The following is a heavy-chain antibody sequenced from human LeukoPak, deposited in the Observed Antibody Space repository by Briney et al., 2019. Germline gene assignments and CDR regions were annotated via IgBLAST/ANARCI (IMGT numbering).Heavy chain of an antibody. V-gene: IGHV1-18*01. CDR3: ARVLHFGSGIYSFSPLDL. Sequence: GASVKVSCKASGYTITSYGISWVRQAPGQGLEWMGWISAYNGNTNYAQRFQGRLTMTTDSSTSTAYMDLKSLRSDDTAIYYCARVLHFGSGIYSFSPLDLGGKGTRVSVSS. CDR2: ISAYNGNT. D-gene: IGHD3-10*01. CDR1: GYTITSYG. J-gene: IGHJ3*01.